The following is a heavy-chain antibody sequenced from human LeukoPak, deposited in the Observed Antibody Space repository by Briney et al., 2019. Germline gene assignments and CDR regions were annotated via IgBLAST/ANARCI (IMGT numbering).Heavy chain of an antibody. V-gene: IGHV3-48*03. CDR3: ARDFGFWSGYSSFDY. Sequence: GGSLRLSCAASGFTFSSYEMNWVRQAPGKGLEWVSYISSSGSTIYYADSVKGRFTISRDNAKNSLYLQMNSLRAEDTAVYYCARDFGFWSGYSSFDYWGQGTLVTVSS. J-gene: IGHJ4*02. CDR1: GFTFSSYE. D-gene: IGHD3-3*01. CDR2: ISSSGSTI.